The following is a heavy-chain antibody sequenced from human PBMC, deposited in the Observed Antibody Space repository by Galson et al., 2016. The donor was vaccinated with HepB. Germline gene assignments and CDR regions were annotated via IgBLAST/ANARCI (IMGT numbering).Heavy chain of an antibody. D-gene: IGHD3-10*01. Sequence: SLRLSCAAPGFTFSSYAMHWVRQAPGKGLEWVAVISYDGRIKYYADSVKGRFTISRDNSKNTLYLQMNSLRAEDTAVYYCARGGGTYYSLWGAVDYWGQGTLVTVSS. CDR3: ARGGGTYYSLWGAVDY. CDR2: ISYDGRIK. CDR1: GFTFSSYA. V-gene: IGHV3-30*04. J-gene: IGHJ4*02.